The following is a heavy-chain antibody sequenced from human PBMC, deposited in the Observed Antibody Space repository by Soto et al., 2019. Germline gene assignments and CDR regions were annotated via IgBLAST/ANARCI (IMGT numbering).Heavy chain of an antibody. CDR2: FDPEDGET. V-gene: IGHV1-24*01. Sequence: ASVKVSCKVSGYTLTELSMHWVRQAPGKGLEWTGGFDPEDGETIYAQKFQGRVTMTEDTSTDTAYMELSSLRSEDTAVYYCATPALRFLEWLPLYWGQGTLVTVSS. D-gene: IGHD3-3*01. CDR1: GYTLTELS. CDR3: ATPALRFLEWLPLY. J-gene: IGHJ4*02.